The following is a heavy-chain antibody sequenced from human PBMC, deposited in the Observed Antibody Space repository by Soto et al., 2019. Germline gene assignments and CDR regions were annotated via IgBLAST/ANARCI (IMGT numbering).Heavy chain of an antibody. V-gene: IGHV4-34*01. J-gene: IGHJ4*02. CDR1: CGSFSGFY. Sequence: SETLSLTCAVYCGSFSGFYWGWIRQPPGEGLEWIGEINHSGSTNYHPSLKSRVTISVDTSKNQFSLKLSSVTAADTAVYYCAIPYYYGSGSSRARYDYWGQGTLVTVSS. CDR2: INHSGST. D-gene: IGHD3-10*01. CDR3: AIPYYYGSGSSRARYDY.